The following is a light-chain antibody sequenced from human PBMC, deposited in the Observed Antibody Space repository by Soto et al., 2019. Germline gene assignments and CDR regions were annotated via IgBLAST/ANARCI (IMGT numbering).Light chain of an antibody. Sequence: ELVMTQSPATLSVSPGERASLSCRASQSVNSNYLAWYQHKPGQAPRLLIYGISSRATGIPARFSGSGSGTEFTLTISSLQPEDFAVYYCQQRHSYPITFGQGTRLEIK. CDR2: GIS. CDR1: QSVNSN. CDR3: QQRHSYPIT. J-gene: IGKJ5*01. V-gene: IGKV3D-15*01.